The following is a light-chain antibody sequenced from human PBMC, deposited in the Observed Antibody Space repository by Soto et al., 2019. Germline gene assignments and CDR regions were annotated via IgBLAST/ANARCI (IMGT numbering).Light chain of an antibody. CDR2: GAS. CDR1: QSVSSSY. CDR3: QQYGSSGT. J-gene: IGKJ1*01. V-gene: IGKV3-20*01. Sequence: EIVFTQSPRTLSLSPGERATLSCRASQSVSSSYLAWYQQKPGQAPRLLIYGASNRATGIPDRFSGSGSGTDFTLTISRLEPEDFAVYYCQQYGSSGTFGQGTKVDIK.